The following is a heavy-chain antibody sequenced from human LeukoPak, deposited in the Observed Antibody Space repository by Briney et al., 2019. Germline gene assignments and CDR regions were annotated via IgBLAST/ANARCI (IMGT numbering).Heavy chain of an antibody. D-gene: IGHD2-8*01. V-gene: IGHV1-58*02. Sequence: FVRVSCKASGFTFTSSAMQWVRQARGQRLEWIGWIVVGSGNTLYAQKFQERVTITRDMSTSTAYMELSSLRSEDTAVYYCAADKSLMEPFDYWGQGTLVTVSS. J-gene: IGHJ4*02. CDR1: GFTFTSSA. CDR3: AADKSLMEPFDY. CDR2: IVVGSGNT.